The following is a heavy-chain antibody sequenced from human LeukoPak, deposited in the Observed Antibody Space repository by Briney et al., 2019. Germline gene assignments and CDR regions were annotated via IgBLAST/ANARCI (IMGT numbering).Heavy chain of an antibody. CDR2: IYYSGST. CDR3: ARTRYYYNSRSSGAPYYFDY. Sequence: SETLSLTCAVSGDSISSNSYYWGWIRQPPGKGLEWIGSIYYSGSTYYNPSLKSRVTISVDTSKNQFSLKLSSVTAADTAVYYCARTRYYYNSRSSGAPYYFDYWGQGTLVTVSS. J-gene: IGHJ4*02. V-gene: IGHV4-39*01. CDR1: GDSISSNSYY. D-gene: IGHD3-10*01.